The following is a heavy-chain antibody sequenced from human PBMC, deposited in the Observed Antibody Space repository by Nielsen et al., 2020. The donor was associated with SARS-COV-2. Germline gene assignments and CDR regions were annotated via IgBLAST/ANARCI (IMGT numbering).Heavy chain of an antibody. V-gene: IGHV4-59*12. J-gene: IGHJ4*02. D-gene: IGHD1-26*01. CDR1: GGSISSYY. CDR2: IYYSGST. CDR3: ASFAGSYGYFDY. Sequence: GSLRLSCTVSGGSISSYYWSWIRQPPGKGLEWIGYIYYSGSTNYNPSLKSRVTISVDTSKNQFSLKLSSVTAADTAVYYCASFAGSYGYFDYWGQGTLVTVSS.